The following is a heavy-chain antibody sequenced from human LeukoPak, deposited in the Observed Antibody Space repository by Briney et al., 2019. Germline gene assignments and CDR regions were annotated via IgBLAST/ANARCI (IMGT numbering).Heavy chain of an antibody. CDR3: GKDTPPGGLDS. J-gene: IGHJ4*02. Sequence: GGSLRLSCVFSGSNLPDYAMHWVRQAPGKGLEWVSGIYWLSQRIDYADSVKGRFTVSRDNAKNSLFLQMNSLRPEDTALYYCGKDTPPGGLDSWGRGTMVIVSS. D-gene: IGHD4-23*01. V-gene: IGHV3-9*01. CDR2: IYWLSQRI. CDR1: GSNLPDYA.